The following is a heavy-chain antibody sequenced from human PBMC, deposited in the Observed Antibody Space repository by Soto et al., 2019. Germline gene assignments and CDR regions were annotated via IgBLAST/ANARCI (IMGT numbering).Heavy chain of an antibody. CDR1: RSTSSSNG. D-gene: IGHD2-15*01. V-gene: IGHV3-33*01. J-gene: IGHJ6*02. Sequence: GGSLSLSCAATRSTSSSNGMNWVRPAPSKGLEWVAVIWNDGSNKFYAESVKGRFTISRDNSKNTLYLQMSSLRAEDTAVYYCARALPSGGSFYCGLWFYGMDVWGQGTTVTVSS. CDR3: ARALPSGGSFYCGLWFYGMDV. CDR2: IWNDGSNK.